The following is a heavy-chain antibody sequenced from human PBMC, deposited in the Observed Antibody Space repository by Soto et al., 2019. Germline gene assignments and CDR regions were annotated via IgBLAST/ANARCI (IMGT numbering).Heavy chain of an antibody. CDR3: ARGRGYSSGWTATF. Sequence: PSETLSLTCTVSGASISSGGYYWSWIRQHPGKGLEWIGYIYYSGSTYYNPSLKSRVTISVDTSKKQFSLKLSSVTAADTAVYNCARGRGYSSGWTATFWGQGTLVTVSS. CDR2: IYYSGST. J-gene: IGHJ4*02. CDR1: GASISSGGYY. V-gene: IGHV4-31*03. D-gene: IGHD6-19*01.